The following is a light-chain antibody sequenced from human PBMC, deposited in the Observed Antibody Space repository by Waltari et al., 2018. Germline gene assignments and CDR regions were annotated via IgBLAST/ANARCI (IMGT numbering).Light chain of an antibody. CDR1: KLGERY. CDR3: LACDSDMSS. Sequence: YELTQSPSVSVSPGQTASITCSGDKLGERYIGWYQQKPGQSPVLVMYQDLERPSGIPERFSGSKAGNTATLTISGTQAMDEADYYCLACDSDMSSFGVGTKLTVL. V-gene: IGLV3-1*01. J-gene: IGLJ2*01. CDR2: QDL.